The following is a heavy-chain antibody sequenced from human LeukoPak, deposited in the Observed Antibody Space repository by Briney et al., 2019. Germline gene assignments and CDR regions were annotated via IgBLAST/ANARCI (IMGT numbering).Heavy chain of an antibody. CDR3: ASPLGGHYGMDV. CDR2: IYYSGST. D-gene: IGHD6-6*01. J-gene: IGHJ6*02. V-gene: IGHV4-39*01. CDR1: GGSISSSSYY. Sequence: SETLSITCTVSGGSISSSSYYWGWIRQPPGKGLEWIGSIYYSGSTYYNPSLKSRVTISVDTSKNQFSLKLSSVTAADTAVYYCASPLGGHYGMDVWGQGTTVTVSS.